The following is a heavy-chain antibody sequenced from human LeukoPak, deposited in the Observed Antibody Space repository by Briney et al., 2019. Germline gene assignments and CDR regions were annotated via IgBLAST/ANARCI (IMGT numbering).Heavy chain of an antibody. CDR1: GGSISSYY. D-gene: IGHD1-1*01. Sequence: SETLSLTCTVSGGSISSYYWSWLRQPPGKGLEWIGYISYSGSTNFTPSIKRRVTISVDTSKNQFSLKLSSVTAADTAVYYCAREGTAGTNLNWFDPWGQGTLVTVSS. CDR3: AREGTAGTNLNWFDP. J-gene: IGHJ5*02. CDR2: ISYSGST. V-gene: IGHV4-59*01.